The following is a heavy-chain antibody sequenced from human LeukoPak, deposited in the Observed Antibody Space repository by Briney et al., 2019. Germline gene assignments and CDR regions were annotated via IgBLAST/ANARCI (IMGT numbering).Heavy chain of an antibody. Sequence: GGSLRLSCAGSGFTLSSAWMTWVRQAPGKGLEWVGLSKSKTDGGTTDYAAPVKGRFTISRDDSKNTLYLQMNSLKTEDTAIYYCAKYCISADCYANWFGPWGQGALVTVSS. V-gene: IGHV3-15*01. J-gene: IGHJ5*02. CDR1: GFTLSSAW. CDR2: SKSKTDGGTT. D-gene: IGHD2-2*01. CDR3: AKYCISADCYANWFGP.